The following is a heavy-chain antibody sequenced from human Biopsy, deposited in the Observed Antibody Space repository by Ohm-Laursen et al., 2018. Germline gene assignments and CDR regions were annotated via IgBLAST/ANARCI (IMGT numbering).Heavy chain of an antibody. D-gene: IGHD3-16*01. V-gene: IGHV3-23*01. CDR1: GFTFNNYG. J-gene: IGHJ3*02. CDR3: AKYDATRAFDI. CDR2: FSLVGGNT. Sequence: GSLRLSCSASGFTFNNYGMQWVRQAPGKGLEWVSGFSLVGGNTAYADSVKGRFTISRDNSKNTLFLQMNSLRAEDTAVYYCAKYDATRAFDIWGQGTMVTVS.